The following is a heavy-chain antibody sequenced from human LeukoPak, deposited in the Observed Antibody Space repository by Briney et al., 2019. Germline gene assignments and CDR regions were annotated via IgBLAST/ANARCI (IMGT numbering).Heavy chain of an antibody. V-gene: IGHV3-21*01. CDR1: GFTLSGHS. J-gene: IGHJ4*02. CDR2: ISPTSAYI. D-gene: IGHD2-8*01. Sequence: GGSLRLSCAATGFTLSGHSMNWVRQAPGKGLDWVSSISPTSAYIYYADSVKGRFTISRDNAKNSLYLQMNSLRAEDTAVYYCARDTALMVYAGYRDYFDYWGQGTLVTVSS. CDR3: ARDTALMVYAGYRDYFDY.